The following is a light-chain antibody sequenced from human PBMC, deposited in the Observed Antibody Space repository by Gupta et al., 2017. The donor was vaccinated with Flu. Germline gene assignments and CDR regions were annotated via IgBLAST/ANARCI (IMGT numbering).Light chain of an antibody. CDR1: TGAVTSGYF. J-gene: IGLJ2*01. CDR3: LLFYGGVHV. Sequence: STGAVTSGYFPNWFQQKPGQAPRALIYRTNNKHSWTPARFSGSLLGGKAALTLSGVQPEDEAEYFGLLFYGGVHVFGGGTKLTVL. CDR2: RTN. V-gene: IGLV7-43*01.